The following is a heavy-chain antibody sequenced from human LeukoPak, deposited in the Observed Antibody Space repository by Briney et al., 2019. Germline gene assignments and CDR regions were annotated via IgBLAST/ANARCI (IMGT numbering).Heavy chain of an antibody. CDR3: ARDYGDFPAYYFDY. D-gene: IGHD4-17*01. CDR1: GGSFSGYY. CDR2: INHSGNT. Sequence: SETLSLTCAVYGGSFSGYYWSWIRQPPGKGLEWIGEINHSGNTNYNPSLKSRVTMSMDTSMNQFSLKLRSVTAADTAVYYCARDYGDFPAYYFDYWGQGTLVTVSS. V-gene: IGHV4-34*01. J-gene: IGHJ4*02.